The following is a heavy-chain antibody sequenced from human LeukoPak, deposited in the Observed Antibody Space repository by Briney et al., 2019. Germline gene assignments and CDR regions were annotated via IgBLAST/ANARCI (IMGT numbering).Heavy chain of an antibody. J-gene: IGHJ4*02. CDR3: ARDYYDSNGYRQNYFDY. V-gene: IGHV1-18*01. CDR1: GYTFTSYG. D-gene: IGHD3-22*01. CDR2: IGAYNVNT. Sequence: ASVKVSCRASGYTFTSYGISWVRQAPGQGLEWMGWIGAYNVNTNYAQKLQGRVTMTTDTSTSTAYMELRGLRSDDTAVYYCARDYYDSNGYRQNYFDYWGQGTLVTVSS.